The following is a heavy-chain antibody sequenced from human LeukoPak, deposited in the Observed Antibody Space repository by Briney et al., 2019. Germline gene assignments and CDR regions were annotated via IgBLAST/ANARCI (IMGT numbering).Heavy chain of an antibody. Sequence: GGSLRLSCSGSGFTFNKNYIHWGRPAPGKGLVWVSRISSDGSNTNYADSVKGRFTISRDNAKNTLYLQMNSLRAEDTAVYYCIRVPYWGQGAWSPSPQ. CDR1: GFTFNKNY. V-gene: IGHV3-74*01. CDR3: IRVPY. J-gene: IGHJ4*02. CDR2: ISSDGSNT.